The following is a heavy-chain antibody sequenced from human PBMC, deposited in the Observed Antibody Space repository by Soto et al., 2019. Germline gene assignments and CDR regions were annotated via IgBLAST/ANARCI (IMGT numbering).Heavy chain of an antibody. Sequence: GGSLRLSCAASGFTFDDYAMHWVRQAPGEGLEWVSGISWNSGSIGYADSVKGRFTISRDNAKNSLYLQMNSLRAEDTALYYCAKELRVVVAANFAFDIWGQGTMVTVSS. J-gene: IGHJ3*02. D-gene: IGHD2-15*01. CDR2: ISWNSGSI. CDR3: AKELRVVVAANFAFDI. CDR1: GFTFDDYA. V-gene: IGHV3-9*01.